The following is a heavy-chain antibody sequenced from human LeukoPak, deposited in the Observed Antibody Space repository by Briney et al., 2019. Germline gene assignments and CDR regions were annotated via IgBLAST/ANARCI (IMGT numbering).Heavy chain of an antibody. D-gene: IGHD3-22*01. CDR2: IYYSGST. Sequence: SETLSLTCTVSGGSISSYYWSWIRQPPGKGLEWIGYIYYSGSTNYNPTLKSRVTISVDTSKNQFSLKLSSVTAADTAVYYCARVVGSGYPDPYWYFDLWGRGTLVTVSS. J-gene: IGHJ2*01. V-gene: IGHV4-59*01. CDR1: GGSISSYY. CDR3: ARVVGSGYPDPYWYFDL.